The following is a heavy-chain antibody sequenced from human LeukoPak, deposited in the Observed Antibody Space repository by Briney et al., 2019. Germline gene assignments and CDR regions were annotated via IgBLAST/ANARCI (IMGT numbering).Heavy chain of an antibody. D-gene: IGHD2-15*01. CDR2: ISYDGSNK. CDR1: GFTFSSYA. V-gene: IGHV3-30*04. J-gene: IGHJ4*02. Sequence: GGSLRLSCAASGFTFSSYAMHWVRQAPGKGLEWVAVISYDGSNKYYADSVKGRFTISRDNSKNTLYLQMNSLRAEDTAVYYCAGAWGSPPGYFDHWGQGTLVTVSS. CDR3: AGAWGSPPGYFDH.